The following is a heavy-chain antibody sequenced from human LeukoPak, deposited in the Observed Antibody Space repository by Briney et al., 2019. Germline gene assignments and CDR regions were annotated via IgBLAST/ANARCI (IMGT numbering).Heavy chain of an antibody. V-gene: IGHV3-66*02. Sequence: PGGSLRLSCAASGFTVSSNYMSWVRQAPGKGLEWVSVIYSGGSTYYADSVKGRFTISRDNSKNTLYLQMNSLRAEDTAVYYCAREPIYYYDSSGYVDAWGQGTMVTVPS. CDR1: GFTVSSNY. J-gene: IGHJ3*01. CDR2: IYSGGST. D-gene: IGHD3-22*01. CDR3: AREPIYYYDSSGYVDA.